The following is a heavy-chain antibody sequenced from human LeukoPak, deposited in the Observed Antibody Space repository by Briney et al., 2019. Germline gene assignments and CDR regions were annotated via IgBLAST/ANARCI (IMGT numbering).Heavy chain of an antibody. J-gene: IGHJ4*02. CDR1: GGSFSGYY. V-gene: IGHV4-34*01. CDR3: ARGLLPYVDLESAFAY. CDR2: INHSGST. Sequence: SETLSLTCAVYGGSFSGYYWSWIRQPPGKGLEWIGEINHSGSTNYNPSLKSRVTISVDTSKNQFSLKLSSVTVADTAVYYCARGLLPYVDLESAFAYWGQGTLVTVSS. D-gene: IGHD4-17*01.